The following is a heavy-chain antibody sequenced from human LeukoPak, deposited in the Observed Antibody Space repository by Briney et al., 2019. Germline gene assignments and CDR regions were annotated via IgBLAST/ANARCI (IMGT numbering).Heavy chain of an antibody. CDR1: GYTFTGYY. J-gene: IGHJ4*02. CDR2: INPNSGGT. V-gene: IGHV1-2*02. Sequence: ASVKVSCKASGYTFTGYYMHWVRQAPGQGLEWMGWINPNSGGTNYAQKFQGRVTMTRDTSISTAYMELSRLRSDDTAVYYCARDTFPYYYGSSGYPDYWGQGTLVTVSS. CDR3: ARDTFPYYYGSSGYPDY. D-gene: IGHD3-22*01.